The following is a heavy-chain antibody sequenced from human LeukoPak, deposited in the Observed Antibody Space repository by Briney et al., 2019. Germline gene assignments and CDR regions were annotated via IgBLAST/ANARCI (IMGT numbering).Heavy chain of an antibody. CDR1: GFSLTTYG. D-gene: IGHD6-13*01. CDR2: IQYIGSDE. CDR3: ARDRQQLIDF. J-gene: IGHJ4*02. Sequence: PGGSLRLSCAASGFSLTTYGIHWVRQAPGMGLEWVAFIQYIGSDEFYADSVEGRFSISRDFSKNTLFLHMNTLRPEDTGVYYCARDRQQLIDFWGQGTPVTVSS. V-gene: IGHV3-30*02.